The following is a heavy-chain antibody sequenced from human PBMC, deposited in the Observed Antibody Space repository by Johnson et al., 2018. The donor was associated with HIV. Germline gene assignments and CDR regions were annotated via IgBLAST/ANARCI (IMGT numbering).Heavy chain of an antibody. CDR2: ISGSGGST. V-gene: IGHV3-23*04. CDR3: AREEGSDILTRGDAFDI. D-gene: IGHD3-9*01. J-gene: IGHJ3*02. Sequence: VQLVESGGGVVQPGRSLSLSCAASGFTFSSYAMNWVRQAPGKGLEWVSAISGSGGSTYYADSVKGRFTISRDNSKNTLYLQMNSLRAEDTAVYYCAREEGSDILTRGDAFDIWGQGTMVAVSS. CDR1: GFTFSSYA.